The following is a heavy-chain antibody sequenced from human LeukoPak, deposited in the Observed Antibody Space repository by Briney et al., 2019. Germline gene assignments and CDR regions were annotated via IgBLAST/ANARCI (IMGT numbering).Heavy chain of an antibody. J-gene: IGHJ3*02. Sequence: SETLSLTCTVSGGSISSGDYYWSWIRQPPGKGLEWIGYIYYSGSTYYNPSLKSRVTISVDTYKNQFSLKLSSVTAADTAVYYCASTYYYDSTPPDAFDIWGQGTMVTVSS. CDR1: GGSISSGDYY. D-gene: IGHD3-22*01. CDR2: IYYSGST. V-gene: IGHV4-30-4*01. CDR3: ASTYYYDSTPPDAFDI.